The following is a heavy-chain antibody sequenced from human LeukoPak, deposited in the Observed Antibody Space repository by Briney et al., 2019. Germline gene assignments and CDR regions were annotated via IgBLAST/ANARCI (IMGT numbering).Heavy chain of an antibody. Sequence: ASVKVSCKASGNTFTSYYMHWVRQAPGQGLEWMGIINPSGGSTSYAQKFQGRVTMTRDTSTSTVYMELSSLRSEDTAVYYCARPYYYDSSGYYSGFDYWGQGTLVTVSS. CDR3: ARPYYYDSSGYYSGFDY. D-gene: IGHD3-22*01. CDR1: GNTFTSYY. CDR2: INPSGGST. V-gene: IGHV1-46*01. J-gene: IGHJ4*02.